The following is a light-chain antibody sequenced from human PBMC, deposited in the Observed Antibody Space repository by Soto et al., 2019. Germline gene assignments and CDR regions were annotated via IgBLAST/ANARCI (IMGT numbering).Light chain of an antibody. V-gene: IGKV3D-15*01. CDR3: QQYNNWPLT. Sequence: EIVMTQSPATLSVSPGERATLSCRASQSVSSNLAWYQQKPGQAPRLLIYGASTRATGIPARFSGSGSGTAFTLTISSLQSEDFAVYHCQQYNNWPLTFGGGTKVEIK. J-gene: IGKJ4*01. CDR1: QSVSSN. CDR2: GAS.